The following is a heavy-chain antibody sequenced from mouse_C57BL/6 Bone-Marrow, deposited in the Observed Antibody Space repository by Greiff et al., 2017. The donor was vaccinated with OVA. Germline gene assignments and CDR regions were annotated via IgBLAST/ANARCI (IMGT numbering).Heavy chain of an antibody. V-gene: IGHV5-2*01. J-gene: IGHJ1*03. CDR2: INSDGGST. CDR1: EYEFPSHD. D-gene: IGHD1-1*01. CDR3: ARRDYGSSSYWYFDV. Sequence: EVHLVESGGGLVQPGESLKLSCESNEYEFPSHDMSWVRKTPEKRLELVAAINSDGGSTYYPDTMERRFILSRDNTKKTPYLQMSSLRSEDTALYDWARRDYGSSSYWYFDVWGTGTTVTVSS.